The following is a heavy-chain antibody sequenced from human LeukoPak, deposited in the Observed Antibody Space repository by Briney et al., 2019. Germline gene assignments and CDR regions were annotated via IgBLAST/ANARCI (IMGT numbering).Heavy chain of an antibody. Sequence: ASVKVSCKASGYTFTGYYIHWVRQAPGQGLEWMGWINPDRGGTTYAQKFQGRVTMTRDTSITTAYMELSRLTSDDTAVYYCARGFEYGWFDPWGQGTLVTVSS. D-gene: IGHD3-10*01. J-gene: IGHJ5*02. CDR2: INPDRGGT. V-gene: IGHV1-2*02. CDR3: ARGFEYGWFDP. CDR1: GYTFTGYY.